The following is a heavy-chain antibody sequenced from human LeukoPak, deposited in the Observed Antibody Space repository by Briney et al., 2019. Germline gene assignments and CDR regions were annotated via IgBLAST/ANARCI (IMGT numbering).Heavy chain of an antibody. CDR1: GGSISSNNYY. V-gene: IGHV4-39*01. Sequence: ASETLSLTCTVSGGSISSNNYYWGWIRQPPGKGLEWIGSIYYSGSTYYNPSLESRVTMSVDTSMNQFSLKLASLTAADTAVYYCARHTRRITTPNWFDPWGQGTLVTVSS. J-gene: IGHJ5*02. D-gene: IGHD3-3*01. CDR2: IYYSGST. CDR3: ARHTRRITTPNWFDP.